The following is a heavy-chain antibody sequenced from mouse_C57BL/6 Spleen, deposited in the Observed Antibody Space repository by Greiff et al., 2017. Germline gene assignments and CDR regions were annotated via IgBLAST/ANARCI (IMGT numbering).Heavy chain of an antibody. CDR3: AGLQRNDDAMDY. J-gene: IGHJ4*01. CDR2: ISYDGSN. D-gene: IGHD1-1*01. V-gene: IGHV3-6*01. CDR1: GYSITSGYY. Sequence: EVKLAESGPGLVKPSQSLSLTCSVTGYSITSGYYWNWIRQFPGNKLEWMGYISYDGSNNYNPSLKNRISLTRDTSKNQFIQKLKSMTTEDTATYYCAGLQRNDDAMDYWGQGTSVTVSS.